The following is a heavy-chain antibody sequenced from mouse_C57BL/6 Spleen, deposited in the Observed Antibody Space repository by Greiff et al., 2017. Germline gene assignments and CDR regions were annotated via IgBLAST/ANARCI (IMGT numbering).Heavy chain of an antibody. D-gene: IGHD2-1*01. J-gene: IGHJ3*01. CDR3: TRRRVTGPWFAY. Sequence: QVQLQQSGAELVRPGASVTLSCKASGYTFTDYEMHWVKQTPVHGLGWIGAIDPETGGTAYNQKFKGKAILTADKSSSTAYMELRSLTSEDSAVYYCTRRRVTGPWFAYWGQGTLVTVSA. CDR2: IDPETGGT. V-gene: IGHV1-15*01. CDR1: GYTFTDYE.